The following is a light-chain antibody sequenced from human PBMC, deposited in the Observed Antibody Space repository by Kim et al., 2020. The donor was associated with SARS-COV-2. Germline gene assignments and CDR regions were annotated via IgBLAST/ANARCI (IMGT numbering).Light chain of an antibody. CDR2: SAS. CDR1: QSVSSN. V-gene: IGKV3-15*01. Sequence: EIVMTQSPATLSVSPGERATLSCRASQSVSSNLAWYQQKPGQAPRLLIYSASNRATGIPARFSGSGSGTEFTLTISSLQSEDFAVYYCQQYNWPPAYTFGQGTKLEIK. J-gene: IGKJ2*01. CDR3: QQYNWPPAYT.